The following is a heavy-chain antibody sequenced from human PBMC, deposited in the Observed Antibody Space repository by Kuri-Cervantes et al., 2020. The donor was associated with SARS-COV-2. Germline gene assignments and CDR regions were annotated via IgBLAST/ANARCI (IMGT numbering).Heavy chain of an antibody. CDR2: INHSGST. V-gene: IGHV4-34*01. CDR1: GFMFTSYG. Sequence: SETLSLTCAASGFMFTSYGMSWVRQAPGKGLEWIGEINHSGSTNYNPSLKSRVTISVDTSKNQFSLKLSSVTAADTAVYYCARGRHYDILTGYLDDYNGMDVWGQGTTVTVSS. J-gene: IGHJ6*02. D-gene: IGHD3-9*01. CDR3: ARGRHYDILTGYLDDYNGMDV.